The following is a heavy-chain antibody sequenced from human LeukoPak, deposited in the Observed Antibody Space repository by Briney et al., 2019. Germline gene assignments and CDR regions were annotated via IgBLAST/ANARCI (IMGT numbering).Heavy chain of an antibody. D-gene: IGHD6-19*01. CDR1: GFTFSSYW. CDR3: ARDSPDGGGWYSLENWFDP. CDR2: INSDGSST. Sequence: PGGSLRLSCAASGFTFSSYWMHWVRQAPGKGLVWVSRINSDGSSTSYADSVKGRFTISRDNAKNTLYLQMNSLRAEDTAVYYCARDSPDGGGWYSLENWFDPWGQGTLVTVSS. J-gene: IGHJ5*02. V-gene: IGHV3-74*01.